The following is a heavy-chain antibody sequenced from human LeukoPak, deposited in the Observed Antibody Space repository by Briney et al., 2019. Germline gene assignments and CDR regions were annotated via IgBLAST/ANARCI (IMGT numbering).Heavy chain of an antibody. D-gene: IGHD4-17*01. CDR2: ISSSSSYI. CDR3: AREAQLTTVGYYGMDV. CDR1: GFTFGSYS. Sequence: GGSLRLSCAASGFTFGSYSMNWVRQAQGQGLEWVSSISSSSSYIYYADSVKGRFTISRDNSKNTLYLQMNSLRAEDTAVYYCAREAQLTTVGYYGMDVWGQGTTVTVSS. J-gene: IGHJ6*02. V-gene: IGHV3-21*04.